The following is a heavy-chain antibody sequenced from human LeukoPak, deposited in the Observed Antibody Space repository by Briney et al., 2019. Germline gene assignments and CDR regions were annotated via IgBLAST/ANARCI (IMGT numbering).Heavy chain of an antibody. CDR2: INGDGRTT. D-gene: IGHD5-12*01. J-gene: IGHJ4*02. Sequence: GGSLRLSCSASGFIFSTYTMYWVRQAPGKGLEYVSVINGDGRTTYYIDSAKGRFTISRDNSKNTLYLQMSSLSTEDTAVYYCVGDQVDDTGYLRWGQGTRVTVSA. CDR1: GFIFSTYT. CDR3: VGDQVDDTGYLR. V-gene: IGHV3-64D*06.